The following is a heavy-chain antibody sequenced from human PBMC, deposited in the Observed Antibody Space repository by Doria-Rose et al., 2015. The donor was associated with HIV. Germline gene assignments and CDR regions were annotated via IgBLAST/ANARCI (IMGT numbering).Heavy chain of an antibody. CDR2: NFSDDER. D-gene: IGHD6-13*01. V-gene: IGHV2-26*01. CDR3: ARIKSSRWYHKYYFDF. J-gene: IGHJ4*02. CDR1: GVSLSSPGMG. Sequence: TLKESGPVLVKSTEALTLTCTVSGVSLSSPGMGVSWIRQPPGKALEWLANNFSDDERSYKTSLRSRLTISRRTSKSQLVLTMTDMDPVDTATYYCARIKSSRWYHKYYFDFWGQGTLVIVSA.